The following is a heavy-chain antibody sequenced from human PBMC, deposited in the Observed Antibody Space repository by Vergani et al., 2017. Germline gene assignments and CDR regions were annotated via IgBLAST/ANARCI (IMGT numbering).Heavy chain of an antibody. J-gene: IGHJ4*02. CDR3: ARDRGYSGYDWGGFDY. V-gene: IGHV3-21*01. CDR1: GFTFSSYS. Sequence: EVQLVESGGGLVKPGGSLRLSCAASGFTFSSYSMNWVRQAPGKGLEWVSSISSSSSYIYYADSVKGRFTISRDNAKNSLYLQMNSLRAEDTAVYYCARDRGYSGYDWGGFDYWGQGTLVTVSS. CDR2: ISSSSSYI. D-gene: IGHD5-12*01.